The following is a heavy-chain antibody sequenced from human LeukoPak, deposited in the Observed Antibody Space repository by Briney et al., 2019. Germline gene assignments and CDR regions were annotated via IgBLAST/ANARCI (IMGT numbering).Heavy chain of an antibody. CDR3: ARENWGYDY. V-gene: IGHV4-39*07. D-gene: IGHD7-27*01. CDR2: IYYSGST. J-gene: IGHJ4*02. CDR1: GGSIGSSTYY. Sequence: SETLSLTCTVSGGSIGSSTYYWGWIRQPPGKGLEWIGSIYYSGSTYYNPSLKSRVTMSVDMSKNQFSLKLSSVTAADTAVYYCARENWGYDYWGQGTLVTVSS.